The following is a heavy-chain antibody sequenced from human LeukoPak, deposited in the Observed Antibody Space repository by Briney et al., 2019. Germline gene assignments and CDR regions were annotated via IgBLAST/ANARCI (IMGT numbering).Heavy chain of an antibody. CDR2: IWYDGSNK. CDR1: GFTFSSYG. Sequence: GGSLRLSCAASGFTFSSYGMHWVRQAPGKGLEWVAVIWYDGSNKYYADSVKGRFTISRDNSKNTLYLQMNSLRAEDTAVYYCAKDGAYNGDYYYMDVWGKGTTVTVSS. V-gene: IGHV3-33*06. CDR3: AKDGAYNGDYYYMDV. J-gene: IGHJ6*03. D-gene: IGHD1-1*01.